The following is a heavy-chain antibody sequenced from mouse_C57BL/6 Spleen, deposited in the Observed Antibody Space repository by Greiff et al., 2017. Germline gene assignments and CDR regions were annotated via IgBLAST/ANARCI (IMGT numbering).Heavy chain of an antibody. D-gene: IGHD2-10*02. Sequence: EVKLMESGEGLVKPGGSLKLSCAASGFTFSSYAMSWVRQTPEKRLEWVAYISSGGDYIYYADTVKGRFTISRDNARNTLYLQMSSLKSEDTAMYYCTRDRKYGNFYYYAMDYWGQGTSVTVSS. V-gene: IGHV5-9-1*02. J-gene: IGHJ4*01. CDR1: GFTFSSYA. CDR3: TRDRKYGNFYYYAMDY. CDR2: ISSGGDYI.